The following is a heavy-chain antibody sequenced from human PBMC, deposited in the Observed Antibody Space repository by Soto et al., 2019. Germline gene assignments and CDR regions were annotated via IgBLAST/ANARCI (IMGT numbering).Heavy chain of an antibody. Sequence: QVQLQESGPGLVEPSQTLSLTCTVSGDSISNGYYTWSWIRQPPGKDLEWIGHIYNSVNTYSNPSLKSPVTISADTSKNQFSLKPSSVTAADTAVYYCARGPSGDNVDYWGQGTLVTVSS. CDR3: ARGPSGDNVDY. J-gene: IGHJ4*02. D-gene: IGHD3-10*01. CDR2: IYNSVNT. V-gene: IGHV4-30-4*01. CDR1: GDSISNGYYT.